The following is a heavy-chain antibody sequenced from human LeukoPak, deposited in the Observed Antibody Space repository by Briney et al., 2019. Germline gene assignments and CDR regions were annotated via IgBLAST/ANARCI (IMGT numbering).Heavy chain of an antibody. D-gene: IGHD1-14*01. Sequence: GRSLRLSCAASGFTFSSYGMHWVRQAPGKGLEWVAVIWYDGSNKYYADSVKGRFTISRDNSKNTLYLQMNSLRAEDTAVYYCAKDREGYGTYYYYYMDVWGKGTTVTVSS. V-gene: IGHV3-33*06. CDR1: GFTFSSYG. J-gene: IGHJ6*03. CDR2: IWYDGSNK. CDR3: AKDREGYGTYYYYYMDV.